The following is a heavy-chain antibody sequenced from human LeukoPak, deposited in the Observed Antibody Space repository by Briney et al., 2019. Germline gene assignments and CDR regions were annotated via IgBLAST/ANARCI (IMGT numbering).Heavy chain of an antibody. CDR2: ISDDGRHK. D-gene: IGHD6-13*01. CDR1: GFTFNNYG. CDR3: AKDRGTTASGTFDY. Sequence: GRSLRLSCAASGFTFNNYGIHYVRQAPGKGLEWVAVISDDGRHKNYADSVKGRFTISRDNSNNTLYLQMNSLRVEDTGVYYCAKDRGTTASGTFDYWGQGTLVTVSS. V-gene: IGHV3-30*18. J-gene: IGHJ4*02.